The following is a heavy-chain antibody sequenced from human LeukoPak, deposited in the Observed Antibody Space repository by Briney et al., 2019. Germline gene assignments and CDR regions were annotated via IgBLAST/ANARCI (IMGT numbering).Heavy chain of an antibody. D-gene: IGHD5-12*01. Sequence: SETLTLTCAVSGGSISSGGYSWSWIRQPPGKGLEWIGYIYHSGSTYYNPSLKSRVTISVDRSKNQFSLKLSSVTAADTAVYYCARQYSGYDAFDYWGQGTLVTVSS. CDR1: GGSISSGGYS. CDR3: ARQYSGYDAFDY. V-gene: IGHV4-30-2*01. J-gene: IGHJ4*02. CDR2: IYHSGST.